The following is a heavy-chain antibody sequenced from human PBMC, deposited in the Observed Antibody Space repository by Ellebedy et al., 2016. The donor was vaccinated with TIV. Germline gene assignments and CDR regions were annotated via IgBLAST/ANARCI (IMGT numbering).Heavy chain of an antibody. J-gene: IGHJ2*01. CDR1: GGSISSGHYY. Sequence: SETLSLTXTVSGGSISSGHYYWSWIRQHPGKGLEWIGTIYSSGNTHYKSSLKSRVTISGDTSKNHFSLNLTSVTAADTAVYYCARVMVGLTGETPYWYFDLWGRGTLVTVSS. V-gene: IGHV4-31*03. CDR2: IYSSGNT. CDR3: ARVMVGLTGETPYWYFDL. D-gene: IGHD7-27*01.